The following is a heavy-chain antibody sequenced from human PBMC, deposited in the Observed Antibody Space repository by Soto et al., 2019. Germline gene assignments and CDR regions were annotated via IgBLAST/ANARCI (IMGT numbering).Heavy chain of an antibody. CDR3: ARGMYTTRGSPFDY. Sequence: GASVKVSCKASGYPFTSYYVHWVRQAPGQGLEWMGFINPSSGSTSYAQKFQGRVTMTRDTSTSTVYMEVSSLRSEDTAVYYCARGMYTTRGSPFDYWGQRTLVTVSS. V-gene: IGHV1-46*01. D-gene: IGHD3-16*01. CDR2: INPSSGST. J-gene: IGHJ4*02. CDR1: GYPFTSYY.